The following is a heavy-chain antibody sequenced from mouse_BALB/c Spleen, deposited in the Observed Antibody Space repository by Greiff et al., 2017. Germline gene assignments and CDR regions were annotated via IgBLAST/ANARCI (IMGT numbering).Heavy chain of an antibody. CDR2: IDPANGNT. Sequence: VQLQQSGAELVKPGASVKLSCTASGFNIKDTYMHWVKQRPEQGLEWIGRIDPANGNTKYDPKFQGKATITADTSSNTAYLQLSSLTSEDTAVYYCARSFYGRYAMDYWGQGTSVTVSS. J-gene: IGHJ4*01. V-gene: IGHV14-3*02. D-gene: IGHD1-1*02. CDR1: GFNIKDTY. CDR3: ARSFYGRYAMDY.